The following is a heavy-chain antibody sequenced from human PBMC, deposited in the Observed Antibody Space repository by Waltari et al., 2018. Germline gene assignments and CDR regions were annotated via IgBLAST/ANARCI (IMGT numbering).Heavy chain of an antibody. CDR2: VSCSVST. D-gene: IGHD1-1*01. CDR3: ARRVSMVPIKANEDSWLDP. CDR1: GDSNTTYS. V-gene: IGHV4-59*08. J-gene: IGHJ5*02. Sequence: QVQLQESGPRLVKPSETLSLTCTVSGDSNTTYSWNWIRQATGKGLEWIYHVSCSVSTIDNPSLMSRVTMSIDTSKNQFSLKLSSVTAADTAVYHCARRVSMVPIKANEDSWLDPWGQGTLVTVSS.